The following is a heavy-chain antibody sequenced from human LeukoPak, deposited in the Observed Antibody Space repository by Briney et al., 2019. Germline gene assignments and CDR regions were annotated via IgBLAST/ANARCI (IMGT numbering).Heavy chain of an antibody. J-gene: IGHJ3*02. D-gene: IGHD6-13*01. CDR2: ISAYNGNT. CDR3: ARDQSVRLLQTSSTYFKHVFAI. Sequence: ASVKVSCKTSGYTFTNYGISWVRQAPGLGLEWMGWISAYNGNTNYAQKVQSRVTMTTDTSTSTAYMELRSLRFDDTAVYYCARDQSVRLLQTSSTYFKHVFAIWGQGSMVTVSS. V-gene: IGHV1-18*01. CDR1: GYTFTNYG.